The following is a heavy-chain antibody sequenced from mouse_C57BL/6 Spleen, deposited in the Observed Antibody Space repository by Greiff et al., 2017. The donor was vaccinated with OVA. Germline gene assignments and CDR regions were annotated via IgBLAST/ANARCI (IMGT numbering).Heavy chain of an antibody. CDR2: INPNNGGT. CDR3: ARGDYDPYWYFDV. D-gene: IGHD2-4*01. J-gene: IGHJ1*03. CDR1: GYTFTDYN. V-gene: IGHV1-18*01. Sequence: VQLQQSGPELVKPGASVKIPCKASGYTFTDYNMDWVKQSHGKSLEWIGDINPNNGGTIYNQKFKGKATLTVDKSSSTAYMELHSLTSEDTAVYYCARGDYDPYWYFDVWGTGTTVTVSS.